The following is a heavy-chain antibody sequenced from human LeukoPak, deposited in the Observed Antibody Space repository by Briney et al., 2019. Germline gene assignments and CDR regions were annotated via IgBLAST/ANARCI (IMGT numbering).Heavy chain of an antibody. J-gene: IGHJ4*02. Sequence: NSSETLSLTCTVSGGSISSYYWSWIRQPPGKGLEWIGYIYYSGSTNYNPSLKSRVTISVDTSKNQFSLKLSSVTAADTAVYYCARTPLHFDWLLLFDYWGQGTLVTVSS. CDR3: ARTPLHFDWLLLFDY. D-gene: IGHD3-9*01. CDR1: GGSISSYY. CDR2: IYYSGST. V-gene: IGHV4-59*01.